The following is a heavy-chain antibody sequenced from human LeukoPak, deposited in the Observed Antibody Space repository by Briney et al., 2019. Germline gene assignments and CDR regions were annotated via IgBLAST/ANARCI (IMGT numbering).Heavy chain of an antibody. CDR3: ARNYYDSSGYYL. D-gene: IGHD3-22*01. CDR1: GGTFSSYA. V-gene: IGHV1-69*13. CDR2: IIPIFGTA. J-gene: IGHJ4*02. Sequence: ASVTVSCTASGGTFSSYAISWVRQAPGQGLEWMGGIIPIFGTANYAQKFQGRVTITADESTSTAYMELSSLRSEDTAVYYCARNYYDSSGYYLWGQGTLVTVSS.